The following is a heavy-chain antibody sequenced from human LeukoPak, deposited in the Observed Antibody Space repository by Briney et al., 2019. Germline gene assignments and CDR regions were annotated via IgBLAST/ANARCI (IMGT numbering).Heavy chain of an antibody. D-gene: IGHD3-9*01. Sequence: GGSLRLSCGVSGFTISDNYMTWVRQAPGKGPEWVSSISSSSSYIYYADSVKGRFTISRDNAKNSLYLQMNSLRAEDTAVYYCARVRHDILTGYYIDYWGQGTLVTVSS. CDR1: GFTISDNY. CDR2: ISSSSSYI. J-gene: IGHJ4*02. CDR3: ARVRHDILTGYYIDY. V-gene: IGHV3-21*01.